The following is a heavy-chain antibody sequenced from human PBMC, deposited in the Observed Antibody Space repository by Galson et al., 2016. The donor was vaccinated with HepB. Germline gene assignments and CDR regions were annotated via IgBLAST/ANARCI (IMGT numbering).Heavy chain of an antibody. Sequence: WAWIRQPPGKGPECIGSVHYNGATQYNTSLTSRVSISLHTSKNQPSLRLDSVTAADTAIYYCARGSHSSGYFWGQGILVTVTS. CDR2: VHYNGAT. D-gene: IGHD3-22*01. V-gene: IGHV4-39*07. CDR3: ARGSHSSGYF. J-gene: IGHJ4*02.